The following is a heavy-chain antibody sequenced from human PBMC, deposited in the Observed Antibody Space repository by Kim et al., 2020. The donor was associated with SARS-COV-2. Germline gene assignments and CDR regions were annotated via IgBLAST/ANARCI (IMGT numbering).Heavy chain of an antibody. Sequence: GGSLRLSCAASGFTFSSYAMHWVRQAPGKGLEWVAVISYDGSNKYYADSVKGRFTISRDNSKNTLYLQMNSLRAEDTAVYYCARAPGYSSSWSRDLDYWGQGTLVTVSS. CDR3: ARAPGYSSSWSRDLDY. CDR1: GFTFSSYA. V-gene: IGHV3-30*04. D-gene: IGHD6-13*01. CDR2: ISYDGSNK. J-gene: IGHJ4*02.